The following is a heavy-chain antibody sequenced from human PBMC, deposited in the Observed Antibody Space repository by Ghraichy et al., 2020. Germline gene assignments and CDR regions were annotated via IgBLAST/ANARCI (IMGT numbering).Heavy chain of an antibody. CDR3: ARDRGSGGRLAPFDY. D-gene: IGHD2-15*01. CDR2: ISSSSTYI. CDR1: GFTFSGYS. J-gene: IGHJ4*02. V-gene: IGHV3-21*01. Sequence: GGSLRLSCTVSGFTFSGYSMNWVRQAPGKGLEWVSSISSSSTYIFYADSVKGRFTISRDNAKNSLYLQMNSLRAEDTAVYYCARDRGSGGRLAPFDYWGRGTLVTVSS.